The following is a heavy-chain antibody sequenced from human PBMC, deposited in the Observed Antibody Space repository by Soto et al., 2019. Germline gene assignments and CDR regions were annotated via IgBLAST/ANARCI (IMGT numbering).Heavy chain of an antibody. J-gene: IGHJ6*02. Sequence: SQTLSLTCAISGDSVANNSAAWNWIRPSPSRGLEWLGRTYYRSKWYNDYAVSVKSRITINPDTSKNQFSLQLNSVTPEDTAVYYCARDSFSSWYVHGMDVWGQGTTVTVSS. CDR3: ARDSFSSWYVHGMDV. CDR2: TYYRSKWYN. D-gene: IGHD6-13*01. CDR1: GDSVANNSAA. V-gene: IGHV6-1*01.